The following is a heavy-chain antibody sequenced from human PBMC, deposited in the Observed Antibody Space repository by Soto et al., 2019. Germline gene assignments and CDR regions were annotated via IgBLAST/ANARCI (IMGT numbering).Heavy chain of an antibody. Sequence: EVQLLASGGGLVQPGGSLRLSCAASGFTFSSYAMSWVRQAPGKGLEWVSAISGSGGSTYYADSVKGRFTISRDNSKNTLYLQMNSLRAEDTAVYYCAKVGSSSSTRVYYFDYWGQGTLVTVSS. CDR2: ISGSGGST. CDR3: AKVGSSSSTRVYYFDY. V-gene: IGHV3-23*01. CDR1: GFTFSSYA. D-gene: IGHD6-6*01. J-gene: IGHJ4*02.